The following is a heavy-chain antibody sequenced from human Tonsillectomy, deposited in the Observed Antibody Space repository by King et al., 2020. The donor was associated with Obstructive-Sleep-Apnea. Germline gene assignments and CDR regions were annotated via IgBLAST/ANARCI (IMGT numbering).Heavy chain of an antibody. CDR1: GGSFSGYY. CDR3: ASSTGQFDY. CDR2: INHSGST. D-gene: IGHD3-9*01. V-gene: IGHV4-34*01. J-gene: IGHJ4*02. Sequence: VQLPQWGAGLLKPSETLSLTCAVYGGSFSGYYWSWIRQPPGKGLEWIGEINHSGSTNYNPSLKSRVTISVDTSKNQFSLKLSSVTAADTAVYYCASSTGQFDYWGKGTLVTVAS.